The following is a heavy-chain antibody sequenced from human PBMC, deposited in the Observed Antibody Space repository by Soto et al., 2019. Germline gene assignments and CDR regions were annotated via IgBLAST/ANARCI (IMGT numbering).Heavy chain of an antibody. V-gene: IGHV4-39*01. Sequence: QLQLQESGPGLVKPSETLSLTCTVAGGSISRSSYYWGWIRQPPGKGLEWIGSIYYSGSTYYNPSLKSRVTISVDTSKNPFALKLSSVTAADTAVYYCARHLRCSSEFCDYWGQGTLVTVSS. CDR1: GGSISRSSYY. CDR3: ARHLRCSSEFCDY. J-gene: IGHJ4*02. CDR2: IYYSGST. D-gene: IGHD6-6*01.